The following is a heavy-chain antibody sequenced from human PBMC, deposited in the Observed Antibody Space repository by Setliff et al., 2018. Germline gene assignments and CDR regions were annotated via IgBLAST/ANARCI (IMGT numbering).Heavy chain of an antibody. CDR1: GYSISSGYY. Sequence: SETLSLTCAVSGYSISSGYYWGWIRQPPGKGLEWIGSIYHGGSTYYNPSLKSRVTISVDTSKNQFSLKLSSVTAADTAVYYCARGIPAYDFWSGYYIGYYYYMDVWGKGTTVTVSS. V-gene: IGHV4-38-2*01. J-gene: IGHJ6*03. CDR2: IYHGGST. D-gene: IGHD3-3*01. CDR3: ARGIPAYDFWSGYYIGYYYYMDV.